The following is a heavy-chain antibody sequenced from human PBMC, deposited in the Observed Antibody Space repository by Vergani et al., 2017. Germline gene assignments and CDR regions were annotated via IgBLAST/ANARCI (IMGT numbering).Heavy chain of an antibody. J-gene: IGHJ6*03. CDR2: ISYDGSNK. D-gene: IGHD6-13*01. Sequence: QVQLVESGGGVVPPGRSLRLSCAASGFTFSRYAMHWVRQAPGKGLEWVAIISYDGSNKYYADSVKGRFTISRDNSKNTLYLQMNSLRAEDTAVYYCARDEHLIAAAGTIHPRYYYYMDVWGKGNTVTVSS. CDR1: GFTFSRYA. V-gene: IGHV3-30-3*01. CDR3: ARDEHLIAAAGTIHPRYYYYMDV.